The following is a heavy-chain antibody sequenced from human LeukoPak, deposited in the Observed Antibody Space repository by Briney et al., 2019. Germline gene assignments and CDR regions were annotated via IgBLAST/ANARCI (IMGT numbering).Heavy chain of an antibody. Sequence: SETLSLTCAVYGGSFSGYYWSWIRQPPGKGLEWIGEINHSGSTNYNPSLKSRVTISVDTSKNQFSLKLSSVTAADTAVYYCARGPPQLILKWLLSDRGMDVWGQGTTVTVSS. CDR1: GGSFSGYY. CDR2: INHSGST. V-gene: IGHV4-34*01. CDR3: ARGPPQLILKWLLSDRGMDV. D-gene: IGHD3-3*01. J-gene: IGHJ6*02.